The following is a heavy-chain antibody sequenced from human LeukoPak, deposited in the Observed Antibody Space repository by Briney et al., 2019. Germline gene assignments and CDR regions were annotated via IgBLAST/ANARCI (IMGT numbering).Heavy chain of an antibody. CDR3: ARYQMVRGVVDY. CDR1: GGSISSGGYS. CDR2: IYHSGST. J-gene: IGHJ4*02. Sequence: SQTLSLTCAVSGGSISSGGYSWSWIRQPPGKGLEWIGYIYHSGSTYYNPSLKSRVTISVDGSKNQFSLKLSSVTAADTAVYYCARYQMVRGVVDYWGQGTLVTVSS. D-gene: IGHD3-10*01. V-gene: IGHV4-30-2*01.